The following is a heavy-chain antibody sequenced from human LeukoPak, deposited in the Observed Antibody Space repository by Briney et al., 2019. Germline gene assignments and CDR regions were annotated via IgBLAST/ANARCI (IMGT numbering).Heavy chain of an antibody. D-gene: IGHD1-1*01. J-gene: IGHJ4*02. CDR3: ATVLEPLDYFDY. CDR1: GFTFNNAW. V-gene: IGHV3-15*01. CDR2: IKSKTDGGTT. Sequence: GGSLRLSCAASGFTFNNAWMSWVRQAPGKGLEWVGRIKSKTDGGTTDYAAPVKGRFIISRDDSKNTLYLQMNSLKTEDTAVYYCATVLEPLDYFDYWGQGTLVTVSS.